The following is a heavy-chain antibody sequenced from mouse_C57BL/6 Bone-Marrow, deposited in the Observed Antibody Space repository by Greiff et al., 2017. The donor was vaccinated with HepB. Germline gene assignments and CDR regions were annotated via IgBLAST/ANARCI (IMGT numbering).Heavy chain of an antibody. Sequence: QVQLKQSGAELVRPGTSVKVSCKASGYAFTNYLIEWVKQRPGQGLEWIGVINPGRGGTNYNEKFKGKATLTADKCSITAYMQLSSLTSEDSAYYFCARKGLRRGFFAYWGQGTLVTVSA. CDR3: ARKGLRRGFFAY. V-gene: IGHV1-54*01. CDR1: GYAFTNYL. D-gene: IGHD2-2*01. J-gene: IGHJ3*01. CDR2: INPGRGGT.